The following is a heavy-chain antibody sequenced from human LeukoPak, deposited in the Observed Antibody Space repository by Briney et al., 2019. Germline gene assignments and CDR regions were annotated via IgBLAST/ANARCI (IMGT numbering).Heavy chain of an antibody. D-gene: IGHD4-23*01. V-gene: IGHV4-39*01. J-gene: IGHJ4*02. CDR2: IYYSGST. Sequence: PSETLSLTCTVSGGSINSSSYYWGWIRQPPGKGLEWIGNIYYSGSTNYKSSLKSRVTISVDTSKNQFSLKLSSVTAADTAVYYCARRRVNSPIDSWGQGTLVTVSS. CDR3: ARRRVNSPIDS. CDR1: GGSINSSSYY.